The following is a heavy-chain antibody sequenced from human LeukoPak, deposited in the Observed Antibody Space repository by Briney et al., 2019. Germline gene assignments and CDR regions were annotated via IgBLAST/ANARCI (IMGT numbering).Heavy chain of an antibody. CDR1: GFIFSNYG. J-gene: IGHJ4*02. Sequence: TGGSLRLSCAASGFIFSNYGMSWVRQAPGKGLVWVSRIDGSSGSYADSVEGRFTISRDNAKNTVYLQMNSLRAEDTAVYYCTREVSGSLYFDYWGQGTLVTVSS. V-gene: IGHV3-74*01. CDR2: IDGSSG. D-gene: IGHD1-26*01. CDR3: TREVSGSLYFDY.